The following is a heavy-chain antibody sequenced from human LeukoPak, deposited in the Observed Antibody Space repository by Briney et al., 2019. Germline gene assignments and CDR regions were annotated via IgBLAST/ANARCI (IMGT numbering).Heavy chain of an antibody. D-gene: IGHD3-10*01. CDR1: GYSFNNYW. Sequence: PGESLKISCRGSGYSFNNYWIGWVRQMPGKGLEWMGIIYPADSDTRYSPSFQGHVTISADKSISTAYLQWSSLKASDTAMYYCASQGYGSGSYYTNWFDPWGQGTLVTVSS. V-gene: IGHV5-51*01. CDR3: ASQGYGSGSYYTNWFDP. J-gene: IGHJ5*02. CDR2: IYPADSDT.